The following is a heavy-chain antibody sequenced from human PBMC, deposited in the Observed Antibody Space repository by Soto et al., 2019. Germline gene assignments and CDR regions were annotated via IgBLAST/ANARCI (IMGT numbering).Heavy chain of an antibody. CDR3: ARASSSSSAADY. J-gene: IGHJ4*02. D-gene: IGHD6-6*01. V-gene: IGHV4-31*03. Sequence: QVQLQESGPGLVKPSQTLSLTCSVSGESISSGGYYWSWIRHHPGKGLEWIGYIYDSESAYYNPALTGRVTISMDTSKNHFAMRLSSVTAADTAVSYGARASSSSSAADYWGQGTLATVSS. CDR1: GESISSGGYY. CDR2: IYDSESA.